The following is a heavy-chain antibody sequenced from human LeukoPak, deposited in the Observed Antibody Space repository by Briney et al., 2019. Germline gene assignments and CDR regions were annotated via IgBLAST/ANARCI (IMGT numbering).Heavy chain of an antibody. CDR2: VRYDGSNK. V-gene: IGHV3-30*02. Sequence: PGGSLRLSCAASGFTFSSYGMHWVRQAPGKGLEWVAFVRYDGSNKYYADSVKGRFTISRDNSKNTLYLQMNSLRAEDTAVYYCARVQQYYYYMDVWGKGTTVTVSS. CDR3: ARVQQYYYYMDV. D-gene: IGHD6-13*01. J-gene: IGHJ6*03. CDR1: GFTFSSYG.